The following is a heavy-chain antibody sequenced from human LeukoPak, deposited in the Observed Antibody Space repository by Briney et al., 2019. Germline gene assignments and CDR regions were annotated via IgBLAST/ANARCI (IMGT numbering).Heavy chain of an antibody. V-gene: IGHV3-23*01. CDR2: ISRSGGTT. CDR3: AKSVGGSGYPVDY. J-gene: IGHJ4*02. D-gene: IGHD3-22*01. Sequence: GGSLRLSCAASGFNFSSYAMSWVRQAPGKGLEWVSLISRSGGTTYYADSVKGLFAISRDNSKNTLYLQMNSLRAEDTAVYYCAKSVGGSGYPVDYWGQGTLVTVSS. CDR1: GFNFSSYA.